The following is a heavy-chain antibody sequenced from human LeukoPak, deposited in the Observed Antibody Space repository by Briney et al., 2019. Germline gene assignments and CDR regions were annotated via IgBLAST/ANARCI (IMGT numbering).Heavy chain of an antibody. J-gene: IGHJ4*02. CDR3: AREADSGYYRTVDY. V-gene: IGHV3-30-3*01. Sequence: PGGSLRLSCTASGFTLSRFAMHWVRQAPGKGLEWLGHMSDDGSEKHYVDSVRGRFTISRDPSKNTLYLQMTSLRTEDTAAYYCAREADSGYYRTVDYWGQGTMVTVS. CDR1: GFTLSRFA. CDR2: MSDDGSEK. D-gene: IGHD2-15*01.